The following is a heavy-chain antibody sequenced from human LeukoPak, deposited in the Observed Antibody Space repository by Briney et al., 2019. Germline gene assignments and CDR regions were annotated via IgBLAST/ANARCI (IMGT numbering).Heavy chain of an antibody. D-gene: IGHD3-22*01. CDR3: ARAGDYDTSGYYFDY. CDR2: IWYDGSNK. CDR1: GFTFSSYG. Sequence: GGSLRLSCAASGFTFSSYGMHWVRQAPGKGLEWVAVIWYDGSNKYYADSVKGRFTISRDNSKNTLYLQMNSLRAEDTAVYYCARAGDYDTSGYYFDYWGQGTLVTVSS. J-gene: IGHJ4*02. V-gene: IGHV3-33*01.